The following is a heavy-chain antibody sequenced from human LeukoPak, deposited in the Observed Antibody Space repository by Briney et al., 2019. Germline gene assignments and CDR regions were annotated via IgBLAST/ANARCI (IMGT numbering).Heavy chain of an antibody. V-gene: IGHV3-33*01. CDR3: AREGYYATIDY. CDR1: GFTFSSYG. Sequence: GGSSRLSCAASGFTFSSYGMHWVRQAPGKGLEWVAVISYDGSNKYYADSVKGRFTFSRDISKNTLYLYLQMNSLRAEDTAVYYCAREGYYATIDYWGQGTLVTVSS. D-gene: IGHD3-10*01. J-gene: IGHJ4*02. CDR2: ISYDGSNK.